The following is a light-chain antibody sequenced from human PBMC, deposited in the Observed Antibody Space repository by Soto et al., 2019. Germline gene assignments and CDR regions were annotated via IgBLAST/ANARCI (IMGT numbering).Light chain of an antibody. CDR3: QQYGSSPKT. Sequence: EIVLTQSPHTLSLSPGERATLSCEASQSVSSSYLAWYQQKPGQAPRLLIYGASRRATGIPDRFSGSASWTDFTLTISRLEPEDFAVYYCQQYGSSPKTFGQGTKVEIK. CDR2: GAS. CDR1: QSVSSSY. J-gene: IGKJ1*01. V-gene: IGKV3-20*01.